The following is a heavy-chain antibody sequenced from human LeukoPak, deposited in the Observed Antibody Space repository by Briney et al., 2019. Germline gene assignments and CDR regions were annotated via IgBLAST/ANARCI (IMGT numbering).Heavy chain of an antibody. V-gene: IGHV1-69*05. CDR2: IIPIFGTA. CDR3: AREWVDHYFDY. D-gene: IGHD1-26*01. CDR1: GGTFSSYA. Sequence: SVKVSCKASGGTFSSYAISWVRQAPGQGLEWMGGIIPIFGTANYAQKFQGRVTITTDESTSTAYMELSSLRSEDTAVYYCAREWVDHYFDYWGQEPWSPSPQ. J-gene: IGHJ4*01.